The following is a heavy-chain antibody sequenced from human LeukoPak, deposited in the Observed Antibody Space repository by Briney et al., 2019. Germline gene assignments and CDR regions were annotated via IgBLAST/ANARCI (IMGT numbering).Heavy chain of an antibody. Sequence: SVKVSCKASGGTFISYAISWVRQAPGQGLEWMGRIIPILGIANYAQKFQGRVTITADKSTSTAYMELSSLRSEDTAVYYCARDPAPYYDFWSGYYTPRTHFDYWGQGTLVTVSS. V-gene: IGHV1-69*04. CDR1: GGTFISYA. D-gene: IGHD3-3*01. CDR3: ARDPAPYYDFWSGYYTPRTHFDY. J-gene: IGHJ4*02. CDR2: IIPILGIA.